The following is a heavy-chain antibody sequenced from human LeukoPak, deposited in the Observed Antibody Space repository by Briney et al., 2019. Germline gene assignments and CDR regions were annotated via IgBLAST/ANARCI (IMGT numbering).Heavy chain of an antibody. J-gene: IGHJ4*02. V-gene: IGHV4-39*01. D-gene: IGHD2-15*01. CDR1: GGSISSSGYY. Sequence: SDTLSLTCTVSGGSISSSGYYWGWSRQPPGKGLEWIGSIYYSGSTHYNPSLKSRVTISVATSKNQFSLKLSSVTASDTAVYYCAGLGVVVDATQIDYWGQGTLVTVSS. CDR2: IYYSGST. CDR3: AGLGVVVDATQIDY.